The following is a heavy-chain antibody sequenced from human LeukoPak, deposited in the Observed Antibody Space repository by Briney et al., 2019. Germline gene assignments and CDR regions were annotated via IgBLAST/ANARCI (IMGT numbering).Heavy chain of an antibody. V-gene: IGHV4-31*03. CDR1: GGSISSGGNY. CDR2: IYYVGNT. J-gene: IGHJ4*02. D-gene: IGHD1-26*01. CDR3: ARAGHEWEEQRGLDY. Sequence: SETLSLTCTVSGGSISSGGNYWSWLRQLPGKGLEWLGYIYYVGNTNYNPSLKSRLSMSVDTSKNQFSLKLSSVTAADTAVYYCARAGHEWEEQRGLDYWGQGTLVTVSS.